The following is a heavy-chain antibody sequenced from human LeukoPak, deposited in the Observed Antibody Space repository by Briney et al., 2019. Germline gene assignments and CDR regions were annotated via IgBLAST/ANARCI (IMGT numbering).Heavy chain of an antibody. V-gene: IGHV4-39*07. CDR1: GGSISSSSYY. J-gene: IGHJ5*02. Sequence: SETLSLTCTVSGGSISSSSYYWGWIRQPPGKGLEWIGSIYYSGSTYYNPSLKSRVTISVDTSKNQFSLKLNSVSAADTAVYYCARATGMGLLTAWGQGTLVTVSS. D-gene: IGHD2-21*02. CDR2: IYYSGST. CDR3: ARATGMGLLTA.